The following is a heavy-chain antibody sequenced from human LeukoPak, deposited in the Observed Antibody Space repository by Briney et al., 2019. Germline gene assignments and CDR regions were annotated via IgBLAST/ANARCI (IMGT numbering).Heavy chain of an antibody. Sequence: AASVKVSCKASGYTFTGYYMHWVRQAPGQGLEWMGWINPNSGGTNYAQKFQGRVTMTRDTSISTAYMELSRLRSDDTAVYYCARDHEVVVVPAAIDPWGQGTLVTVSS. CDR2: INPNSGGT. CDR3: ARDHEVVVVPAAIDP. CDR1: GYTFTGYY. V-gene: IGHV1-2*02. D-gene: IGHD2-2*01. J-gene: IGHJ5*02.